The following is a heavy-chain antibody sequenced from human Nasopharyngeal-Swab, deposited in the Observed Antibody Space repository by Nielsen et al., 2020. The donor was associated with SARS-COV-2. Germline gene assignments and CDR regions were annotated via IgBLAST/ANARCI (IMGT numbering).Heavy chain of an antibody. D-gene: IGHD6-19*01. J-gene: IGHJ3*02. CDR2: ISSSSSYI. Sequence: LEWVSSISSSSSYIYYADSVKGRFTIPRDNAKNSLYLQMNSLRAEDTAVYYCARLQWLDTGIDAFDIWGQGTMVTVSS. V-gene: IGHV3-21*01. CDR3: ARLQWLDTGIDAFDI.